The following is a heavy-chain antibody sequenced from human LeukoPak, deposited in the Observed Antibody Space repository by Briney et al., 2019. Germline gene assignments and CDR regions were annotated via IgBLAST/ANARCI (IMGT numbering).Heavy chain of an antibody. J-gene: IGHJ4*02. D-gene: IGHD2-2*01. CDR1: GGSISSGGYY. CDR2: IYHSGST. V-gene: IGHV4-30-2*01. CDR3: ARGYCSSTSCYPGGDNLDY. Sequence: PSQTLSLTCTVSGGSISSGGYYWSWIRQPPGKGLEWIGYIYHSGSTYYNPSLKSRVTISVDRSKNQFSLKLSSVTAADTAVYYCARGYCSSTSCYPGGDNLDYWGQGTLVTVST.